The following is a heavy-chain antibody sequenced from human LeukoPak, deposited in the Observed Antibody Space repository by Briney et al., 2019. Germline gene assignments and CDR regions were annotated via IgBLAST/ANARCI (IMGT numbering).Heavy chain of an antibody. J-gene: IGHJ4*02. D-gene: IGHD2-21*02. CDR1: GYSFTSYW. Sequence: GESLKISCKGSGYSFTSYWIGWVRQMPGKGLEWMWIIFPGDSETTYSPSFQGQVSISADNYINTAYLQLSSLKASDTAMYYCARHRAYCGPGDCYPTEFDYWGQGTLVSVSS. CDR3: ARHRAYCGPGDCYPTEFDY. V-gene: IGHV5-51*01. CDR2: IFPGDSET.